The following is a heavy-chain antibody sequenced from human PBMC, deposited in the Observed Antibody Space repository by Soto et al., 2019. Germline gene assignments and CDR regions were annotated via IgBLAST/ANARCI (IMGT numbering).Heavy chain of an antibody. Sequence: GEYLKISCKGSGYIFTNYWIGWVRQMPGKGLEWMGSVYPADSETRYSPSFQGQVTISADKSINTAYLQWSSLKASDTAMYYCAGSGVMAINGCVPWGQGTLVTVSS. J-gene: IGHJ5*02. CDR1: GYIFTNYW. CDR2: VYPADSET. CDR3: AGSGVMAINGCVP. D-gene: IGHD2-21*01. V-gene: IGHV5-51*01.